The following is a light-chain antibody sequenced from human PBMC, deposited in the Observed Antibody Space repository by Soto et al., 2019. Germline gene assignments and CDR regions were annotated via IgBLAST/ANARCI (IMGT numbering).Light chain of an antibody. J-gene: IGLJ3*02. V-gene: IGLV2-14*01. CDR1: NRDVGSYNL. CDR2: EVR. CDR3: SSYTTTSTLV. Sequence: QSVLTQPASVSGSPGQSITIACTGTNRDVGSYNLVSWYQQRPGEDPKLIISEVRNRPSGISYRFTGSKSGNTASLTISGLQAEDEADYYCSSYTTTSTLVFGGGTKVTVL.